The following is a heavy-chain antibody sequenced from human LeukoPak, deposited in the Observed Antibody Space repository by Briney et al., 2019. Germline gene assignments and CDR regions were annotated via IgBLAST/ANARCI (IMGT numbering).Heavy chain of an antibody. CDR3: ASRTGDLVDY. J-gene: IGHJ4*02. CDR2: IIPIFGTA. CDR1: GGTFSSYA. Sequence: ASVKVSCKASGGTFSSYAISWVRQAPGQGLEWMGGIIPIFGTANYAQKFQSRVTITADESTSTAYMELSSLRSEDTAVYYCASRTGDLVDYWGQGTLVTVSS. V-gene: IGHV1-69*13. D-gene: IGHD7-27*01.